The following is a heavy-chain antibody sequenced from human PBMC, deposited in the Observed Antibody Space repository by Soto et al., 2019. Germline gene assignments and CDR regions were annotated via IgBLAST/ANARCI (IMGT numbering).Heavy chain of an antibody. CDR3: ARASPQPEPYDFDY. CDR2: IYSGGST. CDR1: EVKGIGHY. Sequence: RDWSRAAEVKGIGHYMSCVRKNPGKGLEWVSVIYSGGSTYYADSVKGRFTISRDNSKNTVYLQMNSLRVEDTAVYFCARASPQPEPYDFDYWGQGTLVSVSS. V-gene: IGHV3-66*01. D-gene: IGHD3-16*01. J-gene: IGHJ4*02.